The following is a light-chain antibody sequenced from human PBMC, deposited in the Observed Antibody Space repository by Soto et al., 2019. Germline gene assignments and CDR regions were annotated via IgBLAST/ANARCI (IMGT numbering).Light chain of an antibody. CDR3: QAWDDSSVV. V-gene: IGLV3-21*02. CDR2: DDS. CDR1: NIGSRN. Sequence: SYELTQPPSVSVAPGQTATITCGGNNIGSRNVHWYQQRPGQAPVLVVYDDSDRPSGIPERFSGSNSGNTATLTISRVDAGDEADYYCQAWDDSSVVFGGGTKVTVL. J-gene: IGLJ2*01.